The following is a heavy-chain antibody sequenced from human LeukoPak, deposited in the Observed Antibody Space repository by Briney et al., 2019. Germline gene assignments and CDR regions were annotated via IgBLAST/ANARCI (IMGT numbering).Heavy chain of an antibody. CDR1: GGSTSGYF. CDR2: INHSGST. J-gene: IGHJ3*01. V-gene: IGHV4-34*01. CDR3: ARGDGFGESTRDAFDV. Sequence: PAETLSLTCDVSGGSTSGYFRSWIRQPPGKGPEWIWEINHSGSTKYIPSLKSRLTLAVDTYKLQFSLKLNSVTAADTAVYYCARGDGFGESTRDAFDVWGQGTMVTVSS. D-gene: IGHD3-10*01.